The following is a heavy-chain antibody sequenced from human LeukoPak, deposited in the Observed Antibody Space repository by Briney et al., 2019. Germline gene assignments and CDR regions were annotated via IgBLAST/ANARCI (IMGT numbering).Heavy chain of an antibody. D-gene: IGHD5-24*01. CDR3: TRDQMNY. Sequence: GGSLRLSCTASEFTVRRNYMLWVRQAPGKGLEWVSLIFSNDDTPYADSVKGRFTISRDTSKNTVSLQMNSLRVEDTAMYYCTRDQMNYWGQGTLVTVSS. J-gene: IGHJ4*02. V-gene: IGHV3-53*01. CDR1: EFTVRRNY. CDR2: IFSNDDT.